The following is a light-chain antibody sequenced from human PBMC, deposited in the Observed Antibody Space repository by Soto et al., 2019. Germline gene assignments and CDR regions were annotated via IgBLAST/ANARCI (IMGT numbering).Light chain of an antibody. CDR1: QSVHND. CDR3: QQYTNWPPLT. J-gene: IGKJ4*01. V-gene: IGKV3-15*01. CDR2: DTS. Sequence: EIVMTQSPATLSVSPGEGATLSCRASQSVHNDLAWYQQKPGQAPRLLIYDTSTRATGIPARFSGSGSGTEFTLTISSVQSEDFAVYYCQQYTNWPPLTFGGGTKVEI.